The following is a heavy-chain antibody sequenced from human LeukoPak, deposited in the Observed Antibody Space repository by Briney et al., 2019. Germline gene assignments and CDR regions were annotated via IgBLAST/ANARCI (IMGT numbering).Heavy chain of an antibody. Sequence: GGSLRLSCAASGFAVSSNYMSWVRQAPGKGLEWVSVVYIARSGGDTYYADSVKGRFTISRDNSKNTLYLQMNSLRAEDTAVYYCAKSSGCSSTSCYSRVFDYWGQGTLVTVSS. CDR1: GFAVSSNY. CDR2: VYIARSGGDT. V-gene: IGHV3-53*01. J-gene: IGHJ4*02. CDR3: AKSSGCSSTSCYSRVFDY. D-gene: IGHD2-2*01.